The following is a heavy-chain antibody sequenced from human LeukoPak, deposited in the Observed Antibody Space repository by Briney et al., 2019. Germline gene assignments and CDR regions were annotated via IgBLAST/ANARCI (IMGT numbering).Heavy chain of an antibody. CDR2: INPAGTST. J-gene: IGHJ4*02. V-gene: IGHV3-21*01. CDR3: VRDFSGESGYGGY. D-gene: IGHD5-12*01. CDR1: GFTFSHYT. Sequence: GGSLRLSCAASGFTFSHYTMNWGRQTPGKGLEWISSINPAGTSTYYAHSVKGRFTISRDAAKNSLYLQMNSLRDEDTALYYYVRDFSGESGYGGYWGPGTLVTVSS.